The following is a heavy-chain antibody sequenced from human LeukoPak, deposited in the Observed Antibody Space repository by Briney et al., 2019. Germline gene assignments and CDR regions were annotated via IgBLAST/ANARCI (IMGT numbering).Heavy chain of an antibody. D-gene: IGHD3-16*01. CDR1: GFTFSSYG. Sequence: GGSLRLSCAASGFTFSSYGMHWVRQAPGKGLEWVAVIWYDGSDKYYEDSVKGRFTISRDNSKNTLYLQMNSLRAEDTAVYYCAKDKDYGYYMDVWGKGTTVTVSS. CDR2: IWYDGSDK. V-gene: IGHV3-33*06. J-gene: IGHJ6*03. CDR3: AKDKDYGYYMDV.